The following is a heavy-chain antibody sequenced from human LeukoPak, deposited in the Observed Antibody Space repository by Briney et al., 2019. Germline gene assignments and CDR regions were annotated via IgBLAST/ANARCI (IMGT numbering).Heavy chain of an antibody. V-gene: IGHV3-7*01. D-gene: IGHD4-23*01. CDR3: ARVSGGNPYYYYGMDV. CDR2: IKQDGSEK. J-gene: IGHJ6*02. CDR1: GFTFSSYW. Sequence: PGGSLRLSCAASGFTFSSYWMSWVRQAPGKGLEWVANIKQDGSEKYYVDSVKGRFTISRDNAKNSLYLQMNSLRAEDTAVYYCARVSGGNPYYYYGMDVWGQGTTATVSS.